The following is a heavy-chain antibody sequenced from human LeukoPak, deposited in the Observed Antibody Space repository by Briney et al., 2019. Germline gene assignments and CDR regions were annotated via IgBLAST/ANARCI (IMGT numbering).Heavy chain of an antibody. Sequence: PGGSLRLSCAASGFTFSSYAMSWVRQAPGKGLEWVSAISGSGGSTYYADSVKGRFTISRDNAKNTLYLQMNSLRAEDTAVYYCARDWCSSTSCYDPDDDAFDIWGQGTMVTVSS. V-gene: IGHV3-23*01. D-gene: IGHD2-2*01. CDR2: ISGSGGST. CDR3: ARDWCSSTSCYDPDDDAFDI. CDR1: GFTFSSYA. J-gene: IGHJ3*02.